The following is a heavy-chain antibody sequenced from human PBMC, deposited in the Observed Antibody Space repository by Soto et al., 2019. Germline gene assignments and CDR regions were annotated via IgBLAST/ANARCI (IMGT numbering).Heavy chain of an antibody. CDR3: ARRITMVRGVQKHNWFDP. CDR2: INAYNGNT. Sequence: VASVKVSCKASGYTFTSYAMHWVRQAPGQRLEWMGWINAYNGNTNYAQKLQGRVTMTTDTSTSTAYMELRSLRSDDTAVYYCARRITMVRGVQKHNWFDPWGQGTLVTVSS. J-gene: IGHJ5*02. CDR1: GYTFTSYA. D-gene: IGHD3-10*01. V-gene: IGHV1-18*01.